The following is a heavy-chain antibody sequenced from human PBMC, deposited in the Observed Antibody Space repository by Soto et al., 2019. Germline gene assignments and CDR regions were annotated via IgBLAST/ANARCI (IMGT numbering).Heavy chain of an antibody. D-gene: IGHD2-2*01. CDR1: GFTFSSYG. J-gene: IGHJ6*02. CDR3: ARGDVGVVPAAIELPYYYGMDV. V-gene: IGHV3-33*01. Sequence: QVQLVESGGGVVQPGRSLRLSCAASGFTFSSYGMHWVRQAPGKGLEWVAVIWYDGSNKYYADSVKGRFTISRDNSKNMLYLQMNSLRAEDTAVYYCARGDVGVVPAAIELPYYYGMDVWGQGTTVTVSS. CDR2: IWYDGSNK.